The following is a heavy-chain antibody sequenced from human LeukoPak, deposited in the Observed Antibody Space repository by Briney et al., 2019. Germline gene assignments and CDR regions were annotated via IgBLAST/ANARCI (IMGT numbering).Heavy chain of an antibody. CDR3: ARAFYYGSGSFYTGPPNWFDP. CDR2: IYYSGTT. J-gene: IGHJ5*02. Sequence: SETLSLTCTVSGGSISSSSYYWGWIRQPPGKGLEWIGSIYYSGTTYYNPSLKSRVTISVDTSKNLFSLKLSSVTAADTAVYYCARAFYYGSGSFYTGPPNWFDPWGQGTLVTVSS. V-gene: IGHV4-39*07. D-gene: IGHD3-10*01. CDR1: GGSISSSSYY.